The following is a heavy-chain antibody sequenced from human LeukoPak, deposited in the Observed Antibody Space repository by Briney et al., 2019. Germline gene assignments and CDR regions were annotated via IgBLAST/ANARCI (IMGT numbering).Heavy chain of an antibody. D-gene: IGHD3-3*01. Sequence: ASVKVSCKASGYTFTGYYMHWVRQAPGQGLEWMGWINPNSGGTNYAQKFQGRVTMTRDTSISTAYMELSRLRSDDTAVYYCARADYDFWSGYSSNINWFDPWGQGTLVTVSS. CDR2: INPNSGGT. V-gene: IGHV1-2*02. CDR1: GYTFTGYY. CDR3: ARADYDFWSGYSSNINWFDP. J-gene: IGHJ5*02.